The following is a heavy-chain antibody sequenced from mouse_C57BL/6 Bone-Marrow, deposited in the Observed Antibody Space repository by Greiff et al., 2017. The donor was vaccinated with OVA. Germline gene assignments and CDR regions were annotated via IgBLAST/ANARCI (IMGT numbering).Heavy chain of an antibody. D-gene: IGHD2-4*01. Sequence: QVQLQQSGAELVKPGASVKMSCKASGYTFTSYWITWVKQRPGQGLEWIGDIYPGSGSTNYNEKFKSKATLTVDTSSSTAYMQLSSLTSEDSAVYYGARWDDYDGGGDYWGQGTTLTVSS. CDR3: ARWDDYDGGGDY. CDR1: GYTFTSYW. CDR2: IYPGSGST. V-gene: IGHV1-55*01. J-gene: IGHJ2*01.